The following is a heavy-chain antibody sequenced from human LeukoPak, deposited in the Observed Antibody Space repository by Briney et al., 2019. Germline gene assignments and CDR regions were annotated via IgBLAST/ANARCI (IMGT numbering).Heavy chain of an antibody. Sequence: ASVKVSCKASGYNFRSYDINWVRQATGQGLEWMGWMSPKRGDTGYAQTFQGRITMTRDTSINTAYMELNSLTSEDTAGYYCARTNLADCGGECETDAFDIWGHGTMVTVSS. CDR3: ARTNLADCGGECETDAFDI. J-gene: IGHJ3*02. CDR1: GYNFRSYD. CDR2: MSPKRGDT. D-gene: IGHD2-21*01. V-gene: IGHV1-8*01.